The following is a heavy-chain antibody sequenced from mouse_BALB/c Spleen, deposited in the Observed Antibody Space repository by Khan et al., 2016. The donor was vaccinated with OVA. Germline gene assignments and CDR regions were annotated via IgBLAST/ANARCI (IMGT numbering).Heavy chain of an antibody. V-gene: IGHV1S137*01. CDR2: VSSYYGVT. J-gene: IGHJ3*01. D-gene: IGHD1-1*02. CDR3: TRGGKFAY. CDR1: GYTFTDYA. Sequence: QVRLQQSWAELVRPGVSLKISCKVSGYTFTDYAMHGVKQSHAKSLGWIGVVSSYYGVTDYNQKFKGKATMTEDRSYSTAYMELARLTYEDSAIYYCTRGGKFAYWGQGSPGTVCA.